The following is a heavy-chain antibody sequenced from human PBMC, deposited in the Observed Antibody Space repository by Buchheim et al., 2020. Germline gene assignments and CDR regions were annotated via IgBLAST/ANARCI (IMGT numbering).Heavy chain of an antibody. V-gene: IGHV4-4*02. D-gene: IGHD1-1*01. CDR2: TFQSGST. Sequence: QVKLQESGPGLVKPSGTLSLTCAVSGASISSGYLWSWVRQSPGKGLEWIGETFQSGSTYSNPSLKSRVTISVDISKNQFSLLLRYVTAADTAIYYCARATLERLFDHWGQGTLGTVSS. CDR3: ARATLERLFDH. J-gene: IGHJ4*02. CDR1: GASISSGYL.